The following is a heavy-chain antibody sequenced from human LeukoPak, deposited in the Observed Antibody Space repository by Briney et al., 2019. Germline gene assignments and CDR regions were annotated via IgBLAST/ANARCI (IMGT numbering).Heavy chain of an antibody. CDR3: AREGSSNFDY. CDR2: MNPTSGNT. Sequence: ASVKVSCKASEYTFTSYDINWVRQATGQGLEWMGWMNPTSGNTGYAQKFQGRLTMTRNTSTSTAYMELSSLRSEDTAVYYCAREGSSNFDYWGQGTLVTVSS. J-gene: IGHJ4*02. CDR1: EYTFTSYD. D-gene: IGHD6-13*01. V-gene: IGHV1-8*01.